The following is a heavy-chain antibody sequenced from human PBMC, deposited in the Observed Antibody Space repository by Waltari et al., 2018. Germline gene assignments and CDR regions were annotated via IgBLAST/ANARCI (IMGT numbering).Heavy chain of an antibody. CDR1: GFTFSAYR. CDR3: AIQISGVVF. Sequence: EVQLVESGGGLVQPGGSLRLSCAASGFTFSAYRMHWVRQAPGKGLVWVLLSNADGRATLYADSVKGRVTMSRDNAKDTLYLQMNSLRGEDTAVYYCAIQISGVVFWGQGTLVTVSS. CDR2: SNADGRAT. D-gene: IGHD3-3*01. V-gene: IGHV3-74*01. J-gene: IGHJ4*02.